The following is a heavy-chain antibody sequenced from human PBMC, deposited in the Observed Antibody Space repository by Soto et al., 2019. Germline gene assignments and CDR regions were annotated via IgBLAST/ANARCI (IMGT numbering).Heavy chain of an antibody. V-gene: IGHV3-30-3*01. D-gene: IGHD3-10*01. CDR3: ARDTMGRYYGSGSYYFDY. CDR1: GVTFSSYA. CDR2: ISYDGSNK. Sequence: GGSLRLSCAASGVTFSSYAMHWVRQAPGKGLEWVAVISYDGSNKYYADSVKGRFTISRDNSKNTLYLQMNSLRAEDTAVYYCARDTMGRYYGSGSYYFDYWGQGTLVTVS. J-gene: IGHJ4*02.